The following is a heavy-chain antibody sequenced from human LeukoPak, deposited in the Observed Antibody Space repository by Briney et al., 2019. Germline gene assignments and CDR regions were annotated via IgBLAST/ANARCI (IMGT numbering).Heavy chain of an antibody. Sequence: ASVKVSCKASGYTFTSYAMHWVRQAPGQRLEWMGWSNAGNGNTKYSQEFQGRVTITRDTSASTAYMELSSLRSDDMAVYYCARDSRPVPPRGGMDVWGQGTTVTASS. CDR2: SNAGNGNT. CDR3: ARDSRPVPPRGGMDV. J-gene: IGHJ6*02. CDR1: GYTFTSYA. V-gene: IGHV1-3*02. D-gene: IGHD2-2*01.